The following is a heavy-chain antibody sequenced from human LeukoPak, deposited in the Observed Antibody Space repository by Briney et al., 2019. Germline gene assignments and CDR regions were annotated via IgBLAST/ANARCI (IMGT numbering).Heavy chain of an antibody. D-gene: IGHD3-22*01. V-gene: IGHV4-31*03. CDR1: GGSISRGGYC. CDR3: AADTSGYRIFNY. Sequence: SQTLSLTCTVSGGSISRGGYCWSWIRQHPGKGLEWIGYIDYSGSTFYNPSHKSRLTMSIDTSKNQFSLKLSSVTAADTAVYYCAADTSGYRIFNYWGQGTLVTVSS. J-gene: IGHJ4*02. CDR2: IDYSGST.